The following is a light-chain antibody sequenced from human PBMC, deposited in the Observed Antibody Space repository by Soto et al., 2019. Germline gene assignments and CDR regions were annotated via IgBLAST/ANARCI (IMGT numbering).Light chain of an antibody. V-gene: IGLV1-47*02. CDR1: SSNIGSNY. J-gene: IGLJ2*01. CDR3: SAWDGSLSGRV. Sequence: QPVLTQSPSASGTPGQRVTISCSGSSSNIGSNYVYWYRQLPGTAPKLLIYSDTQRPSGVPDRFSGSKSGTSASLAISGIRSEDEADYYCSAWDGSLSGRVFGGGTQVSVL. CDR2: SDT.